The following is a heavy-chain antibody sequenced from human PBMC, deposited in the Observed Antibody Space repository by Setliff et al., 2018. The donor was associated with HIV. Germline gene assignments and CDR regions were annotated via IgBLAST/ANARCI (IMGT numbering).Heavy chain of an antibody. V-gene: IGHV1-46*01. CDR1: GYTFTSYG. CDR3: ARGWEGGMDY. Sequence: ASVKVSCKAFGYTFTSYGINWVRQAPGQGLEWMGMINPSGGSTWYAQKFQGRVTMTGDTSTNTLYMELSSLRSEDTAVYYCARGWEGGMDYWGQGTLVTVSS. J-gene: IGHJ4*02. CDR2: INPSGGST. D-gene: IGHD1-26*01.